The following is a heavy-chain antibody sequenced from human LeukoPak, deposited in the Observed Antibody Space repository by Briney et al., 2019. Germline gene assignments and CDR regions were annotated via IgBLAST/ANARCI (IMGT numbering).Heavy chain of an antibody. CDR1: GGTFSSYA. J-gene: IGHJ4*02. V-gene: IGHV1-69*01. CDR3: ARSPRRHYYDSSGYYPYYFDY. D-gene: IGHD3-22*01. Sequence: SVTVSCKASGGTFSSYAISWVRQAPGQGLEWMGGIIPIFGTANYAQKFQGRVTITADESTSTAYMELSSLRSEDTAVYYCARSPRRHYYDSSGYYPYYFDYWGQGTLVTVSS. CDR2: IIPIFGTA.